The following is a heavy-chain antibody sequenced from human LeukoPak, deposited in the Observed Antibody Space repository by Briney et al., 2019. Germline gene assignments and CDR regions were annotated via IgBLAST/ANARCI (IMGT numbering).Heavy chain of an antibody. Sequence: PGGSLRLSCAASGFTFSSYGVHWVRQAPGKGLEWVAVISYDGSNKYYADSVKGRFTISRDNSKNTLYLQMNSLRAEDTAVYYCAKDQRSYYYGMDVWGQGTTVTVSS. D-gene: IGHD6-25*01. V-gene: IGHV3-30*18. CDR2: ISYDGSNK. J-gene: IGHJ6*02. CDR3: AKDQRSYYYGMDV. CDR1: GFTFSSYG.